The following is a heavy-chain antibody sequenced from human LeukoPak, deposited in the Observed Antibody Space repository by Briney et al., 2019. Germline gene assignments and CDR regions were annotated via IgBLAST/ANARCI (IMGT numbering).Heavy chain of an antibody. D-gene: IGHD3-10*02. Sequence: RLGSLRLSCAASGFTFSSYAMSWVRQAPGKGLEWVSSISSSSSYIYYADSVKGRFTISRDNAKNSLYLQMNSLRAEDTAVYYCAELGITMIGGVWGKGTTVTISS. V-gene: IGHV3-21*01. CDR2: ISSSSSYI. CDR1: GFTFSSYA. J-gene: IGHJ6*04. CDR3: AELGITMIGGV.